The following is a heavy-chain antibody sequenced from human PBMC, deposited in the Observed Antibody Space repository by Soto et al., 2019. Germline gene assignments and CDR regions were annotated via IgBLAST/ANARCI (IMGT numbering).Heavy chain of an antibody. D-gene: IGHD3-10*01. CDR3: AKDGSGSYFPPFDS. Sequence: QPGGSLRLSCATSGFTFSTYGMHWVRQAPGKGLEWVAIIWYDGSNKYYADSVRGRFTVSRDNSNNTVYLQMNSLRAEVTAVYYCAKDGSGSYFPPFDSWGQGTLVTVSS. CDR2: IWYDGSNK. V-gene: IGHV3-33*03. J-gene: IGHJ4*02. CDR1: GFTFSTYG.